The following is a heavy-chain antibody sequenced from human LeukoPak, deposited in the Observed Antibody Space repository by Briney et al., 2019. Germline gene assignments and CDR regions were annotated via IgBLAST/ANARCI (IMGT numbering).Heavy chain of an antibody. CDR3: ASYSSSWYFVDY. D-gene: IGHD6-13*01. Sequence: PSETLSLTCTVSGGSMSSGGYYWSWIRQHPGKGLEWIGYIYYSGSTYYNPSLKSRVTISVDTSKNQFSLKLSSVTAADTAVYYCASYSSSWYFVDYWGQGTLVTVSS. CDR2: IYYSGST. V-gene: IGHV4-31*03. CDR1: GGSMSSGGYY. J-gene: IGHJ4*02.